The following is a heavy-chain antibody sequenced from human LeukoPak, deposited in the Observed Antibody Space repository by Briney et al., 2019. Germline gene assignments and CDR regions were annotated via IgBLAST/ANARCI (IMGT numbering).Heavy chain of an antibody. CDR3: ARDRRSGSYLEDYYYGMDV. V-gene: IGHV4-39*07. CDR2: IYYSGST. D-gene: IGHD1-26*01. J-gene: IGHJ6*02. CDR1: GGSISSSSYY. Sequence: SETLSLTCTVSGGSISSSSYYWGWIRQPPGKGLEWIGSIYYSGSTNYNPSLKSRVTISVDTSKNQFSLKLSSVTAADTAVYYCARDRRSGSYLEDYYYGMDVWGQGTTVTVSS.